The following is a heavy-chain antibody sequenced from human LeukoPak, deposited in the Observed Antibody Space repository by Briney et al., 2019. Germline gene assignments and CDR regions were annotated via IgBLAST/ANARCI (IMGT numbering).Heavy chain of an antibody. CDR1: GFTFSSYG. Sequence: GGSLRLSCAASGFTFSSYGVHWVRQAPGKGLEWVAVIWYDGSNKYYADSVKGRFTISRDNSKNTLYLQMNSLRAEDTAVYYCAKGFPYCTNGVCPYYFDYWGQGTLVTVSS. CDR3: AKGFPYCTNGVCPYYFDY. D-gene: IGHD2-8*01. V-gene: IGHV3-33*06. CDR2: IWYDGSNK. J-gene: IGHJ4*02.